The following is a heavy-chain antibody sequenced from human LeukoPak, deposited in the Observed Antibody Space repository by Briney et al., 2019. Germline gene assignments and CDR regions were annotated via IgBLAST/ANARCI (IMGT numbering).Heavy chain of an antibody. J-gene: IGHJ6*04. CDR2: ISYDGSNK. Sequence: PGRSLRLSCAASGFTFSSYGMHWVRQAPGKGLEWVAVISYDGSNKYYADSVKGRFTISRDNSKNTLYLQMNSLRAEDTAVYYCAKDLRLGGTTMVRGAPPVYYYGMDVWGKGTTVTVSS. CDR3: AKDLRLGGTTMVRGAPPVYYYGMDV. D-gene: IGHD3-10*01. CDR1: GFTFSSYG. V-gene: IGHV3-30*18.